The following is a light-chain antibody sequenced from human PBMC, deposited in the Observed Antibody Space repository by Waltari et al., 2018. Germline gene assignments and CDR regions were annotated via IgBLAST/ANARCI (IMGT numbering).Light chain of an antibody. J-gene: IGKJ2*01. CDR2: DAS. Sequence: EIVLTQSPATLSLSPGERSTLSCRACSVVSSYLAWYQQKPGQAPRLLIYDASNRATGIPARFSGSGSGTDFTLTISSLEPEDFAVYYCQQRSNWPTFGQGTKLEIK. CDR3: QQRSNWPT. V-gene: IGKV3-11*01. CDR1: SVVSSY.